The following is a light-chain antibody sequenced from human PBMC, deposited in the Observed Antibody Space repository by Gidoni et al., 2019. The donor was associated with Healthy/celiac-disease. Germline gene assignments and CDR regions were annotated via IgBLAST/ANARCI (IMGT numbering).Light chain of an antibody. CDR2: GAS. CDR3: QQYNNWPPRT. J-gene: IGKJ1*01. V-gene: IGKV3-15*01. CDR1: QSVSSS. Sequence: EIVMTQSPATLSVSPGERATLSCRASQSVSSSLAWYQQKPGQAPRLLIYGASTRATGTPARFSGSGSGTKFTLTISSLQSEDFAVYYCQQYNNWPPRTFGQGTKVEIK.